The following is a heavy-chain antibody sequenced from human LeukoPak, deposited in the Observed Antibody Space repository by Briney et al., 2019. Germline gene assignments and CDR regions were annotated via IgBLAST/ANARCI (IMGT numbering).Heavy chain of an antibody. V-gene: IGHV5-51*01. J-gene: IGHJ4*02. CDR2: IYPGDSGT. D-gene: IGHD3-10*01. Sequence: GESLKISCKCSGYSFTSYWIGWVRQMPGKGLEWMGIIYPGDSGTRYSPSFQGQVTISADKSISTAYLQWSSLKASDTAMYYCARRSFYDSGNYYNQDFDYWGQGTLVTVSS. CDR1: GYSFTSYW. CDR3: ARRSFYDSGNYYNQDFDY.